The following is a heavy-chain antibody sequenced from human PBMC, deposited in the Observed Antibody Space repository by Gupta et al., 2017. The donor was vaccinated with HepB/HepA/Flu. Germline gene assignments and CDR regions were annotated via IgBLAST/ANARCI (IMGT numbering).Heavy chain of an antibody. J-gene: IGHJ3*02. CDR1: GGSISSYY. V-gene: IGHV4-59*01. CDR3: ARARGDGYTHDAFGI. D-gene: IGHD5-24*01. CDR2: IYYNGNT. Sequence: QVQLQESGPGVVKPSETLSLTCTVSGGSISSYYWSWIRQPPGKGLEWIGYIYYNGNTNYNPSLNSRATMSVDTSRNQFYLDLSSVTAADTAVYYCARARGDGYTHDAFGIWGQGTMVTVSS.